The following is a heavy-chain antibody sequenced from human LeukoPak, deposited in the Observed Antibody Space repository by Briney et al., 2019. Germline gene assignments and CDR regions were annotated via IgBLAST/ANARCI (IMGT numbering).Heavy chain of an antibody. CDR1: GDSDSSNSAA. Sequence: SQTLSLTCAISGDSDSSNSAAWNWIRQSPSRDLEWLGRTYYRSKWYNDYAVSVKSRITINPDTSKNQVSLQLKFVTPEDTAVYYCARDRGGAGGWSDASDIWGQGTVVTVSS. V-gene: IGHV6-1*01. J-gene: IGHJ3*02. D-gene: IGHD3-16*01. CDR2: TYYRSKWYN. CDR3: ARDRGGAGGWSDASDI.